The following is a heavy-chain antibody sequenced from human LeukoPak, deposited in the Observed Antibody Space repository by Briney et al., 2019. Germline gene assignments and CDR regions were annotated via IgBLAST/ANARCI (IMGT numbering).Heavy chain of an antibody. CDR2: ISTIGST. CDR3: ARFVSAFDI. Sequence: SETLSLTCTVSGVSISSYWWSWIRQPAGKGLEWIGHISTIGSTIYNPSLKSRVTISGDKSMSQFSLKLSSVTAADTAVYYCARFVSAFDIWGQGTVVTVSS. CDR1: GVSISSYW. D-gene: IGHD5/OR15-5a*01. V-gene: IGHV4-4*07. J-gene: IGHJ3*02.